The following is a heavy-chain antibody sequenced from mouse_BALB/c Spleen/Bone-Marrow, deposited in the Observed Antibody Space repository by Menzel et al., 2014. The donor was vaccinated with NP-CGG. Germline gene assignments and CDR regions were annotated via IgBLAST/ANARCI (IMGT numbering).Heavy chain of an antibody. D-gene: IGHD2-1*01. V-gene: IGHV1-87*01. CDR1: GYTFTSYW. J-gene: IGHJ4*01. CDR2: IYPGDGDI. CDR3: ASPYGNNGAMDY. Sequence: VQLQQSGAELARPGASVKLSCKASGYTFTSYWMQWVKQRPGQGLQWIGSIYPGDGDIRYTQKFRGKATLTADKSPNTAYMQLSSLTSEDSGVYFNASPYGNNGAMDYWGQGTSGTVSS.